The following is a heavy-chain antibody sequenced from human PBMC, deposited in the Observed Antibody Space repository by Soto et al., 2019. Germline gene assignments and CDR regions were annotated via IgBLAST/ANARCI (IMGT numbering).Heavy chain of an antibody. CDR1: GFTFSNNW. CDR3: VRERCTSSSCSNGLDV. J-gene: IGHJ6*02. Sequence: HPGGSLRLSCAASGFTFSNNWMNWVRQAPGKGLVWVSRINSDGSSTINADSVKGRFTISRDNAKNTLYLQMNSLRAEDTAVYYCVRERCTSSSCSNGLDVWGQGTTVTVSS. V-gene: IGHV3-74*01. CDR2: INSDGSST. D-gene: IGHD2-2*01.